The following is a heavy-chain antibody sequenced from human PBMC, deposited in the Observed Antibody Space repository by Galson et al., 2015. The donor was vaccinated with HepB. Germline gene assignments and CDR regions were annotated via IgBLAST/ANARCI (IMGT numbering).Heavy chain of an antibody. J-gene: IGHJ3*02. Sequence: SVKVSCKASEYTFTSYDINWVRQATGQGLEWMGWMNPNSGNTGYAQKFQGRVTMTRNTSISAAYMELSSLRSEDTAVYHCARYAGKDAFDIWGQGTMVTVSS. V-gene: IGHV1-8*01. CDR2: MNPNSGNT. CDR3: ARYAGKDAFDI. D-gene: IGHD1-1*01. CDR1: EYTFTSYD.